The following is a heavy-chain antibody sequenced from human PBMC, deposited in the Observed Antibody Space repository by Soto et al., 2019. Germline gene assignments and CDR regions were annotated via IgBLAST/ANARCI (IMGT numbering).Heavy chain of an antibody. D-gene: IGHD3-10*01. CDR2: IYYSGST. Sequence: QVQLQESGPGLVKPSQTLSLTCTVSGGSISSGGYYWSWIRQHPGKGLEWIGYIYYSGSTYYNPSLKSRRNISVDTSKNQFSLKLSSVTAADTAVYYCARHIFTIHRWRTFDYWGQGTLVTVSS. J-gene: IGHJ4*02. CDR3: ARHIFTIHRWRTFDY. V-gene: IGHV4-31*03. CDR1: GGSISSGGYY.